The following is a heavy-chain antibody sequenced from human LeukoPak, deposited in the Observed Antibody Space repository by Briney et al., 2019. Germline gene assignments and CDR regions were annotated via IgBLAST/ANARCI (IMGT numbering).Heavy chain of an antibody. V-gene: IGHV4-34*01. J-gene: IGHJ4*02. CDR2: INHSGST. Sequence: NPSETLSLTCAVYGGSFSGYYWSWIRQPPGKGLEWIGEINHSGSTNYNPSLKSRVTISVDTSKNQFSLKLSSVTAADTAVYYCARDRVGTGGLFDYWGQGTLVTVSS. CDR1: GGSFSGYY. D-gene: IGHD3/OR15-3a*01. CDR3: ARDRVGTGGLFDY.